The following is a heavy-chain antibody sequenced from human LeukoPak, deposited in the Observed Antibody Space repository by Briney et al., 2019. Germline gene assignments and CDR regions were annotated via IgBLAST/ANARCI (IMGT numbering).Heavy chain of an antibody. V-gene: IGHV4-39*01. CDR3: ASLYVRDYYDSSGYNPVYFDY. CDR2: IYYSGST. J-gene: IGHJ4*02. Sequence: SDTLSLTCTVSGGSISSSSYYWGWIRQPPGKGLEWIGSIYYSGSTYYNPSLKSRVTISLDTSNNQFSLKLSSVTAADTAVYYCASLYVRDYYDSSGYNPVYFDYWGQGTLVTVSS. CDR1: GGSISSSSYY. D-gene: IGHD3-22*01.